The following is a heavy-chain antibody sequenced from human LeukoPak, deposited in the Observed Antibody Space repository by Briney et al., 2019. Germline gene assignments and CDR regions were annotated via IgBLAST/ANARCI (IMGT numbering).Heavy chain of an antibody. CDR3: ARVSSHGSGSYDY. CDR1: GGSINSSNYY. Sequence: SETLSLTCTVSGGSINSSNYYWGWIRQPPGKGLEWIGEIYHSGSTNYNPSLKSRVTISVDKSKNQFSLKLSSVTAADTAVYYCARVSSHGSGSYDYWGQGTLVTVSS. V-gene: IGHV4-39*07. D-gene: IGHD3-10*01. CDR2: IYHSGST. J-gene: IGHJ4*02.